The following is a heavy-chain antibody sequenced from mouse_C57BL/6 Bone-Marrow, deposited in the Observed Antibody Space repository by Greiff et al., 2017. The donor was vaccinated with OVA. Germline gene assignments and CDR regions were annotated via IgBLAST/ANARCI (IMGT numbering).Heavy chain of an antibody. CDR2: ISDGGSYT. D-gene: IGHD1-1*01. CDR1: GFTFSSYA. V-gene: IGHV5-4*01. J-gene: IGHJ3*01. CDR3: ARDRMSVITTTPWFDY. Sequence: EVKVVESGGGLVKPGGSLKLSCAASGFTFSSYAMSWVRQTPEKRLEWVAIISDGGSYTYYPDNVKGRYTITRDNAKNNPYLQMSHLKSEDSAMYSSARDRMSVITTTPWFDYWGQGTLVTVSA.